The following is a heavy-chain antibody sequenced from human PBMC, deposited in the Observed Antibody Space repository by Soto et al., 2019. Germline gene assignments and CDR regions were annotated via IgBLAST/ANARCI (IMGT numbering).Heavy chain of an antibody. CDR1: GGAFSRSA. D-gene: IGHD3-3*01. CDR3: ARVNYDFWSGHYTRQAYGMDG. V-gene: IGHV1-69*13. J-gene: IGHJ6*02. Sequence: ASVTGSCPASGGAFSRSATVLLRQAPRQGLGWLGGIIPIFGTANYAQKFQGRVTITADESTSTAYMELSSLRSEDTAVYYCARVNYDFWSGHYTRQAYGMDGWGQGTTVTVSS. CDR2: IIPIFGTA.